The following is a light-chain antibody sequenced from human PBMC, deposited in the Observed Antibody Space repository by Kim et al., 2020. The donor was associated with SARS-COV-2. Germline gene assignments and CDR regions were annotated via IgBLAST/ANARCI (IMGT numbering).Light chain of an antibody. Sequence: SLSPGERATLSCRASQSVSSSYLAWYQQKPGQAPRLLIYGASSRATGIPDRFSGSGSGTDFTLTISRLEPEDFAVYYCQQYGSSFPFGQGTKLEI. CDR1: QSVSSSY. J-gene: IGKJ2*01. CDR2: GAS. CDR3: QQYGSSFP. V-gene: IGKV3-20*01.